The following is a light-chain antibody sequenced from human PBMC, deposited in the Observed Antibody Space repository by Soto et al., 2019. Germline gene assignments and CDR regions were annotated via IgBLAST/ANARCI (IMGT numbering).Light chain of an antibody. Sequence: QSALTQPPSASGTPGQRVTISCSGSTSNVGSNSVNWYQQLPGTAPKLLIYNSNRRPSGVPDRFSGSKSGTSASLAISGLQSEDEADYYCAAWDDSLNDVLFGGGTKLTVL. CDR1: TSNVGSNS. CDR2: NSN. CDR3: AAWDDSLNDVL. J-gene: IGLJ2*01. V-gene: IGLV1-44*01.